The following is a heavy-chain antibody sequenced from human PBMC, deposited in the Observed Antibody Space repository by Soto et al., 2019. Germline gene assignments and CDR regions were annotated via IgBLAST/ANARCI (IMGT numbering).Heavy chain of an antibody. Sequence: QVQLQESGPGLVKPSGTLSLTCAVSGGSISTTHWWTWVRQPPGKGLEWIGEIYHSGSTNYNPSLKSRVTISVDTSKNHCSLKLSSVTAADTAVYYCAGKSYYDPYHCDPWGQGTLVTVSS. J-gene: IGHJ5*02. CDR2: IYHSGST. CDR3: AGKSYYDPYHCDP. V-gene: IGHV4-4*02. D-gene: IGHD3-22*01. CDR1: GGSISTTHW.